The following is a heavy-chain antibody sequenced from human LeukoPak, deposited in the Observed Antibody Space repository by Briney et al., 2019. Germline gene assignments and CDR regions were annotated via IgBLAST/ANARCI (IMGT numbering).Heavy chain of an antibody. Sequence: SETLSLTCTVSGGSISSGGYYWSWIRQHPGKGLAWIGYIYYSGSTYYNPSLKSRVTISVDTSKNQFSLKLSSVTAADTAVYYCARGGIAAAGTGWFDPWGQGTLVTVSS. V-gene: IGHV4-31*03. CDR1: GGSISSGGYY. J-gene: IGHJ5*02. CDR2: IYYSGST. D-gene: IGHD6-13*01. CDR3: ARGGIAAAGTGWFDP.